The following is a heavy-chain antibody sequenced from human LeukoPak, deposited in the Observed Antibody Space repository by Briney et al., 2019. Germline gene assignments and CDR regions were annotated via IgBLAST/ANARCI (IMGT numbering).Heavy chain of an antibody. V-gene: IGHV1-2*06. D-gene: IGHD3-3*01. J-gene: IGHJ4*02. CDR2: INPNSGGT. CDR1: GYTFTGYY. Sequence: GASVKVSCKASGYTFTGYYMHWVRQAPGQGLEWMGRINPNSGGTNYAQKFQGRVTMTRDTSISTAYMELSRLRSDDTAVYYCARLLSGNARHDYWGQGTLVTVSS. CDR3: ARLLSGNARHDY.